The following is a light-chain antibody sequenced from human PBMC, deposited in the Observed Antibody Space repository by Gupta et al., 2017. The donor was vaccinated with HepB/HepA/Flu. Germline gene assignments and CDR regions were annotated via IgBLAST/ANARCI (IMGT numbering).Light chain of an antibody. Sequence: SYELTQPPSVSVSPGQTASITCSGDKLGDKYACWYQQKPGQSPVLVTYQDSKRPSGIPERFPGSNSGNTATLTISGTQAMDEADYYCQAWDSSIVVFGGGTKLTVL. J-gene: IGLJ2*01. CDR1: KLGDKY. CDR3: QAWDSSIVV. V-gene: IGLV3-1*01. CDR2: QDS.